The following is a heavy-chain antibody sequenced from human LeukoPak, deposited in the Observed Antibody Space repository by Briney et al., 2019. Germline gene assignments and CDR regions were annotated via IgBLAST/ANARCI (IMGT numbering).Heavy chain of an antibody. CDR2: INQDGSEK. D-gene: IGHD3-22*01. CDR3: ASPYYYDSSGYYLH. Sequence: PGGSLRLSCAASGFTFSSYWMSWVRQAPGKGLEWVANINQDGSEKYYVDSVKGRFTISRDNAKNSLYLQMNSLRAEDTAVYYCASPYYYDSSGYYLHWGQGALVTVSS. V-gene: IGHV3-7*01. CDR1: GFTFSSYW. J-gene: IGHJ4*02.